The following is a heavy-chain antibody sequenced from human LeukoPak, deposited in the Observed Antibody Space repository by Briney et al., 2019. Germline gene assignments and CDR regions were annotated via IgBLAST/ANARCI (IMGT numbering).Heavy chain of an antibody. CDR1: GGSISSYY. Sequence: SETLSLTCTVSGGSISSYYWSWIRQPPGKGLEWIGYTYYSGSTNYNPSLKSRVTISVDTSKNQFSLKLSSVTAADTAVYYCAKHTYYYGSGSFVDAFDIWGQGTMVTVSS. CDR2: TYYSGST. D-gene: IGHD3-10*01. V-gene: IGHV4-59*01. J-gene: IGHJ3*02. CDR3: AKHTYYYGSGSFVDAFDI.